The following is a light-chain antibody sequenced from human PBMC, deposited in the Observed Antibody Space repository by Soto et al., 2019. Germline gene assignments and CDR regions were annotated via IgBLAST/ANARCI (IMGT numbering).Light chain of an antibody. Sequence: QSALTQPPSASGSPGQSVAISCTGTSSDIGGYNFVSWYQQHPGKAPKLMIYEVTKRPSGVPDRFSGSKSGNTATLIVSGLQAEDEADYYCSSYAGSNEGVFGTGTKVTVL. CDR3: SSYAGSNEGV. CDR1: SSDIGGYNF. CDR2: EVT. V-gene: IGLV2-8*01. J-gene: IGLJ1*01.